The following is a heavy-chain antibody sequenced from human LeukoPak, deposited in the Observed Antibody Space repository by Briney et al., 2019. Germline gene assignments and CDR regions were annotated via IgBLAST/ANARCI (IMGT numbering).Heavy chain of an antibody. Sequence: SVKVSCKASGGTFSNYAINWVRQAPGQGLDWMGGIIPMFATVNYAQKFQGRVTITTDESTSTAHMELSSLRSEDTAVYYCARVDSGSYLNWFDPWGQGTLVTVSS. CDR2: IIPMFATV. D-gene: IGHD1-26*01. J-gene: IGHJ5*02. V-gene: IGHV1-69*05. CDR3: ARVDSGSYLNWFDP. CDR1: GGTFSNYA.